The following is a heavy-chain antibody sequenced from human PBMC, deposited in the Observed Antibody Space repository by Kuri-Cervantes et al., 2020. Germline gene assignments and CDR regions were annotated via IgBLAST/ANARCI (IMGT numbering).Heavy chain of an antibody. V-gene: IGHV3-43D*04. CDR3: ARGSTPLSYYFDSSGGFDY. CDR2: ISWDGGST. Sequence: GESLKISCAASGFTFDDYAMHWVRQAPGKGLEWVSLISWDGGSTYYADSVKGRFTISRDNTKKSLYLQMNSLRVEDTSVYYCARGSTPLSYYFDSSGGFDYWGLGTLVTVSS. CDR1: GFTFDDYA. J-gene: IGHJ4*02. D-gene: IGHD3-22*01.